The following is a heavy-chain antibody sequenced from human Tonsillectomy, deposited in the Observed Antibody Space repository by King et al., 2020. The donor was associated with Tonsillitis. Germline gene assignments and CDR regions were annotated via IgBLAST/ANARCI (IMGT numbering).Heavy chain of an antibody. Sequence: VQLVQSGAEVKKPGSSVKVSCKASGGTFNIYAFIWVRQAPGQGLEWMGGIIPIFGTPNYAQKFQGRVTITADKSTSTAYMELSSLRSEDTAVYFCASGTIVRGSYYDYLYDMDVWGQGTTVTVSS. CDR1: GGTFNIYA. CDR3: ASGTIVRGSYYDYLYDMDV. CDR2: IIPIFGTP. J-gene: IGHJ6*02. D-gene: IGHD3-10*01. V-gene: IGHV1-69*06.